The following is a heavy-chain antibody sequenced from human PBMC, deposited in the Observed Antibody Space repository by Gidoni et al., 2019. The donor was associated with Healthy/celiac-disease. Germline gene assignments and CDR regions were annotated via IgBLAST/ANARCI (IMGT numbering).Heavy chain of an antibody. CDR3: AKGPTYYYDSSGPGGYFQH. D-gene: IGHD3-22*01. V-gene: IGHV3-23*01. CDR1: GFTFRRYT. Sequence: EVQLLESGGGLVQPGGSLRLSCAASGFTFRRYTMSWVRQAPVKGLEWVSAISGSGGSTYYADSVNGRFTISRDNSKNTLYLQMNNLRAEDTAVYYCAKGPTYYYDSSGPGGYFQHWGQGTLVTVSS. J-gene: IGHJ1*01. CDR2: ISGSGGST.